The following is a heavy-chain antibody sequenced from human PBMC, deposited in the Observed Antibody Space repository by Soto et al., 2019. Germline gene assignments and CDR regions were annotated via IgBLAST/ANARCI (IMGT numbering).Heavy chain of an antibody. J-gene: IGHJ4*02. CDR2: ISAHNGNT. D-gene: IGHD1-1*01. V-gene: IGHV1-18*01. CDR1: GYTFTSYG. Sequence: QVHLVQSGAEVKKPGASVKVSCKASGYTFTSYGITWVRQAPGQGLEWMGWISAHNGNTDYAQKLQGRVIVTRDTSMSTAYMELRSLRSADTAVYYCARGRYGDYWGQGALVTVSS. CDR3: ARGRYGDY.